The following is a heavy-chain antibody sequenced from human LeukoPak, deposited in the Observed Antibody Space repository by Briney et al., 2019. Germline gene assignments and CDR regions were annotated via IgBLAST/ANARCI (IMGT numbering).Heavy chain of an antibody. V-gene: IGHV3-48*01. Sequence: GGSLRLSCAASGFTFSDYSMNWVRQAPGKGLEWISYIGIDSGNTNYADSVKGRFTISGDKAKNSLYLQMNSLRAEDTAVYYCARVRLLRFLEWLSEFDYWGQGTLVTVSS. CDR2: IGIDSGNT. D-gene: IGHD3-3*01. CDR1: GFTFSDYS. J-gene: IGHJ4*02. CDR3: ARVRLLRFLEWLSEFDY.